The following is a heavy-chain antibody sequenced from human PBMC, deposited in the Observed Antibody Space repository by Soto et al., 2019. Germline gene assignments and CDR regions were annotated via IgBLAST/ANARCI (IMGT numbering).Heavy chain of an antibody. D-gene: IGHD1-26*01. CDR1: GYSLTSYW. CDR3: ARQAYYFYYFDY. J-gene: IGHJ4*02. V-gene: IGHV5-51*01. Sequence: PGEPLQVNCQSSGYSLTSYWIGWVRQMAGKGPEWMGLLYPGDYDTRYSPSFQGQVTISADKSMSTAYLQWSSLKASDTAMYYCARQAYYFYYFDYWGQGTLVTVSS. CDR2: LYPGDYDT.